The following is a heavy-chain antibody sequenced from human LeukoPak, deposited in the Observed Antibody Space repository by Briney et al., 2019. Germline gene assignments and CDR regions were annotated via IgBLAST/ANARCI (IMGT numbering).Heavy chain of an antibody. CDR2: ISYDGSNK. Sequence: GRSLRLSCAASGFTFSSYGMHWVRQAPGKGLEWVAVISYDGSNKYYADSVKGRFTISRDNSKNTLYLQMNSLRAEDTAVYYCAKDSGPWLAVPRWFDPWGQGTLVTVSS. V-gene: IGHV3-30*18. D-gene: IGHD6-19*01. CDR1: GFTFSSYG. CDR3: AKDSGPWLAVPRWFDP. J-gene: IGHJ5*02.